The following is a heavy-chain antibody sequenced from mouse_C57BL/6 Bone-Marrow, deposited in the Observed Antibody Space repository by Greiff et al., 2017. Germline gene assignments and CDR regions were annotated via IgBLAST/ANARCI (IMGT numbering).Heavy chain of an antibody. CDR1: SFNIKDDY. J-gene: IGHJ2*01. Sequence: VQLKESGAELVRPGASVKLSCTASSFNIKDDYMHWVKQRPEQGLEWIGWIDPENGDTEYASKFQGKATITADTSSNTAYLQLSSLTSEDTAVYYCTTVVHYWGQGTTLTVSS. CDR3: TTVVHY. V-gene: IGHV14-4*01. D-gene: IGHD1-1*01. CDR2: IDPENGDT.